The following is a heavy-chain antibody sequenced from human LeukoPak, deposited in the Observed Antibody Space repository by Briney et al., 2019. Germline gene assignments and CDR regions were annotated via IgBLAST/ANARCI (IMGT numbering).Heavy chain of an antibody. CDR2: SYSGGST. CDR1: GFTVSSNY. CDR3: AKDHVASGWYRLYLVCFDY. Sequence: PGGSLRLSCAASGFTVSSNYMSSVRQAPGKGLEWVSVSYSGGSTYYADSVKGRFTISRHNSKNTLYLQMNSLRAEDTAVYYCAKDHVASGWYRLYLVCFDYWGQGTLVTVSS. J-gene: IGHJ4*02. D-gene: IGHD6-19*01. V-gene: IGHV3-53*01.